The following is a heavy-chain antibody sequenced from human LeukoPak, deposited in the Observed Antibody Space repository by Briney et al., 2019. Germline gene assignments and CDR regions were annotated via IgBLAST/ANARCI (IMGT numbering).Heavy chain of an antibody. Sequence: GASVKVSCKASGYTFTSYDINWVRQATGQGLEWMGWMNPNSGNTGYAQKFQGRVTMTRNTSISTAYMELSSLRSEDTAVYYCARGVIANGNRRPLLIYYFDYWGQGTLVTVSS. CDR1: GYTFTSYD. D-gene: IGHD2/OR15-2a*01. CDR3: ARGVIANGNRRPLLIYYFDY. V-gene: IGHV1-8*01. J-gene: IGHJ4*02. CDR2: MNPNSGNT.